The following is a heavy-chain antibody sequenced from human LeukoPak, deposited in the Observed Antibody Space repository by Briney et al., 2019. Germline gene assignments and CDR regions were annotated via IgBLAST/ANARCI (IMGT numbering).Heavy chain of an antibody. V-gene: IGHV3-23*01. Sequence: GGSLRLSCAASGFTFSNFWMSWVRQAPGKGLEWVSAVSGSGGTTYYADSVKGRFTISRDNSKNTLYLQMNSLRADDTAVYYCARDPTFGGVIVKNFDYWGQGTLVTVSS. CDR3: ARDPTFGGVIVKNFDY. CDR1: GFTFSNFW. D-gene: IGHD3-16*02. CDR2: VSGSGGTT. J-gene: IGHJ4*02.